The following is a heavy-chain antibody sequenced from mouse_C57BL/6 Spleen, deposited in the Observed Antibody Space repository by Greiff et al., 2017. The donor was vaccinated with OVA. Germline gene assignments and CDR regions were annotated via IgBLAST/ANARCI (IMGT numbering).Heavy chain of an antibody. CDR1: GYTFTDYE. Sequence: QVQLQQSGAELVRPGASLTLSCKASGYTFTDYEMHWVQQTPVHGLEWIGAIDPETGGSAYNQKFTGKAILTADKSSRTAYMELRSLTSEDSAVYYCTRSASYYSNYYYAMDYWGQGTSVTVSS. J-gene: IGHJ4*01. V-gene: IGHV1-15*01. CDR3: TRSASYYSNYYYAMDY. CDR2: IDPETGGS. D-gene: IGHD2-5*01.